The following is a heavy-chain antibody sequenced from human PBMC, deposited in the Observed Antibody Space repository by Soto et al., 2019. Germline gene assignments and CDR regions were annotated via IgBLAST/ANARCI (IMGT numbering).Heavy chain of an antibody. J-gene: IGHJ6*02. CDR2: IKLGGNEK. Sequence: WGSLRLSCAASGCSFSTYLISWVCQPPGTGLEWVANIKLGGNEKFYVESVKGRFTISRDNDKKSLYLQMDSLRVEDTAVYYCVGALTYEVPYYYYGMDVWGQGTTVTVSS. CDR1: GCSFSTYL. D-gene: IGHD3-16*01. V-gene: IGHV3-7*01. CDR3: VGALTYEVPYYYYGMDV.